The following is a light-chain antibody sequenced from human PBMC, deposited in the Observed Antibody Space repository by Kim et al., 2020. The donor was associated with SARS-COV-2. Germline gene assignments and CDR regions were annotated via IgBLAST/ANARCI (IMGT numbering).Light chain of an antibody. CDR2: QDS. CDR1: KLEDKY. Sequence: SYELTQPPSVSVSPGQTASITCSGDKLEDKYACWYQQKPGQSPVLVIYQDSKRPSGIPERFSGSNSGNTATLTISGTQAMDEADYYCQAWDSSTLGFGGGTQLTVL. J-gene: IGLJ7*01. V-gene: IGLV3-1*01. CDR3: QAWDSSTLG.